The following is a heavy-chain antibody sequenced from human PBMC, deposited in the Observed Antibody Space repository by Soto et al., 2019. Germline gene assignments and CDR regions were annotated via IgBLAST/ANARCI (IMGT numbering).Heavy chain of an antibody. CDR1: GFTFSSYW. CDR3: ARDRGRPDLRDTHYYDSSDLDYGMDV. V-gene: IGHV3-7*01. J-gene: IGHJ6*02. Sequence: EVRLVESGGGLVQPGGSLTLSCAASGFTFSSYWMTWVRQAPGKGLEWVANINQDASEKYYMDSMKGRFTISRDNAKNSLLLQLNSLRAEDTAVYYCARDRGRPDLRDTHYYDSSDLDYGMDVWGQGTTVTVSS. D-gene: IGHD3-22*01. CDR2: INQDASEK.